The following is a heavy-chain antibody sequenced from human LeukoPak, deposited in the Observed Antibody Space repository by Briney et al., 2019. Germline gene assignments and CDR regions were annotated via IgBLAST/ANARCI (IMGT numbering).Heavy chain of an antibody. CDR1: GFTFSSYA. Sequence: GGSLRLSCAASGFTFSSYAMSRVRQAPGKGLEWVSAISGSGGSTYYADSVKGRFTISRDNSKNTLYLQMNSLRAEDTAIYYCAKGSKAVAVNYWGQGTLVTVSS. V-gene: IGHV3-23*01. CDR3: AKGSKAVAVNY. CDR2: ISGSGGST. J-gene: IGHJ4*02. D-gene: IGHD6-19*01.